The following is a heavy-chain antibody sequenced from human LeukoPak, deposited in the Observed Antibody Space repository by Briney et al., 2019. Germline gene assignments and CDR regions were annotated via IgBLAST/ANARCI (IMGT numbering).Heavy chain of an antibody. CDR2: IYYSGST. Sequence: PSETLSLTCTVSGGSISSYYWSWIRQPPGKGLEWIGYIYYSGSTNYNPSLKSRVTISVDTSKNQFSVKLSSVTAADTAVYYCARGRVNNYYFDYWGQGTLVTVSS. CDR3: ARGRVNNYYFDY. J-gene: IGHJ4*02. D-gene: IGHD1-1*01. CDR1: GGSISSYY. V-gene: IGHV4-59*01.